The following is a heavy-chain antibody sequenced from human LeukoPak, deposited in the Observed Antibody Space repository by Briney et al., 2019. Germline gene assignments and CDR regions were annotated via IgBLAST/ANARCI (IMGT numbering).Heavy chain of an antibody. CDR3: TLIQGWGSGSYYRDF. CDR2: VKSKSAGKTT. J-gene: IGHJ4*02. CDR1: GFTFSSFW. V-gene: IGHV3-15*01. Sequence: PGGSLRLSCAASGFTFSSFWMSWVRQAPGKGLEWVARVKSKSAGKTTDYAAPVKGRFTISRDDSKNTLYLQMNSLKTEDTAVYYCTLIQGWGSGSYYRDFWGQGTLVTVSS. D-gene: IGHD3-10*01.